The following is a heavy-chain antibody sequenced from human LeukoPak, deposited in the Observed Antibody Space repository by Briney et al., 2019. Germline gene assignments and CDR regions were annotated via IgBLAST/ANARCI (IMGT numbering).Heavy chain of an antibody. J-gene: IGHJ4*02. CDR1: GFTFSSYA. CDR2: ISGSGGST. V-gene: IGHV3-23*01. Sequence: PGGSLRLSCAASGFTFSSYAMSWVRQAPGKGLEWVSAISGSGGSTYYADSVEGRFTISRDNSKNTLYLQMNSLRAEDTAVYYCTRDLGFGSDWYVGRGYWGQGALVTVSS. CDR3: TRDLGFGSDWYVGRGY. D-gene: IGHD6-19*01.